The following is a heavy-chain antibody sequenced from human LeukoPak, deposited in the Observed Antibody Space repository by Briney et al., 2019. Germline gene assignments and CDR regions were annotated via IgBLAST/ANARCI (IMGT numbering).Heavy chain of an antibody. D-gene: IGHD2-15*01. CDR3: ARVPYSRYFDY. CDR1: GGSISSYY. J-gene: IGHJ4*02. V-gene: IGHV4-59*01. CDR2: IYFSGST. Sequence: SETLSLTCTVSGGSISSYYWSWIRQPPGKGLEWIGFIYFSGSTNYNPSLKSRVTVSVDTSKNQFSLKLSSVTAADTAVYYCARVPYSRYFDYWGQGTLVTVSS.